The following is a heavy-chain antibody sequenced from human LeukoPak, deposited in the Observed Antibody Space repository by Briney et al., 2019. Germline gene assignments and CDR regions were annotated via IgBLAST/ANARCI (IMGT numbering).Heavy chain of an antibody. J-gene: IGHJ6*02. CDR3: ARGCSSTSCYTRRVYYYYYGMDV. CDR2: MNPNSGNT. D-gene: IGHD2-2*02. V-gene: IGHV1-8*01. CDR1: GYTFTSYD. Sequence: ASVKVSCKASGYTFTSYDINWVRQATGQGLEWMGWMNPNSGNTGYAQKFQGRVTMTRNTSISTAYMELSSLRSEDTAVYYCARGCSSTSCYTRRVYYYYYGMDVWGQGTTVTVSS.